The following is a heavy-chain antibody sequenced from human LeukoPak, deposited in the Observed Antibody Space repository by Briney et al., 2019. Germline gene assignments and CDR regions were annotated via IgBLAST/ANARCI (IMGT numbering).Heavy chain of an antibody. CDR2: INPNSGCT. J-gene: IGHJ3*02. V-gene: IGHV1-2*02. Sequence: ASVKVSCKASGYTFTGYYMHWVRQAPGQGLEWMGWINPNSGCTNYAQKFQGRVTMTRDTSISTAYMELSRLRSDDTAVYYCAEGLGYCSGGSCYTGAFDIWGQGTMVTVSS. CDR3: AEGLGYCSGGSCYTGAFDI. D-gene: IGHD2-15*01. CDR1: GYTFTGYY.